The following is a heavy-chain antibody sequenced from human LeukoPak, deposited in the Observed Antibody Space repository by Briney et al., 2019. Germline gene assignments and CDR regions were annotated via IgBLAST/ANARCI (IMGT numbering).Heavy chain of an antibody. D-gene: IGHD2-2*02. V-gene: IGHV3-9*01. CDR3: AKDKSDCSSISCYTPFDY. CDR1: GFTVSSNY. CDR2: ISWNSGAI. J-gene: IGHJ4*02. Sequence: GGSLRLSCAASGFTVSSNYMSWVRQAPGKGLEWVSGISWNSGAIGYADSVKGRFTISRDNAKNSLYLQMNGLRAGDTALYYCAKDKSDCSSISCYTPFDYWGQGTLVTVSS.